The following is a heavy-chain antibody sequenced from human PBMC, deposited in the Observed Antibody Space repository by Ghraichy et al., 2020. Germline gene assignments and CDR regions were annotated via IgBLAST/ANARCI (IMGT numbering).Heavy chain of an antibody. CDR2: IYYSGHT. D-gene: IGHD3-10*01. J-gene: IGHJ5*02. V-gene: IGHV4-31*03. Sequence: SETLSLTCTVSGGSISSGDYYWSWIRQLPGKGLEWIGYIYYSGHTYHNPSLKSRVTISVDTFKNQFSLNLDSVTAADTAVYYCARSPFMVRGVPPSTPRLFDPWGQGTLVTVSS. CDR1: GGSISSGDYY. CDR3: ARSPFMVRGVPPSTPRLFDP.